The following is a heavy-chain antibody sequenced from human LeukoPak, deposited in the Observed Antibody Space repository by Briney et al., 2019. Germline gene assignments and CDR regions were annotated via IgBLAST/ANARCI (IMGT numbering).Heavy chain of an antibody. CDR3: ATGSGWYSPDY. J-gene: IGHJ4*02. Sequence: SVKVSCKASGFTFTNSPMQWVRQARGQPLEWIGWIVVGSGDTSYAQKFQERVTLTRDLSTSTAYMELRSLRSEDTAVYYCATGSGWYSPDYWGQGTLVTVSS. V-gene: IGHV1-58*02. CDR2: IVVGSGDT. D-gene: IGHD6-19*01. CDR1: GFTFTNSP.